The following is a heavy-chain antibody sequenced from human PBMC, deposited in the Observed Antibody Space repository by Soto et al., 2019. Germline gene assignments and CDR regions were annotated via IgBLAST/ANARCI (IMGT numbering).Heavy chain of an antibody. V-gene: IGHV3-74*01. Sequence: EVQLVESGGGLVHPGGSLRLSCTAPGFTFSTHWMHWVRQAPGKGLVWVSRINSDASTTDYADSVRGRFTISRDRAKNTLYMLMTALRAEDMAVYFCASGLGDHSSSWYVYWGQGTLVSVSS. CDR3: ASGLGDHSSSWYVY. J-gene: IGHJ4*02. CDR1: GFTFSTHW. D-gene: IGHD6-13*01. CDR2: INSDASTT.